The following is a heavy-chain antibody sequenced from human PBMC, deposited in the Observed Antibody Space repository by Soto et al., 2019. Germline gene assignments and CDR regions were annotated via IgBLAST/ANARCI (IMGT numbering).Heavy chain of an antibody. V-gene: IGHV4-34*01. CDR3: ARLPYYDILSGSLYDY. Sequence: SETLSLTCAVYGGSFSGYYWSWIRQPPGKGLEWIGTIYYSGSTYYNPSLKSRVTMSVDTSKNQFSLKLTSVTAADTAVYYCARLPYYDILSGSLYDYWGQGTLVTVSS. CDR1: GGSFSGYY. D-gene: IGHD3-9*01. CDR2: IYYSGST. J-gene: IGHJ4*02.